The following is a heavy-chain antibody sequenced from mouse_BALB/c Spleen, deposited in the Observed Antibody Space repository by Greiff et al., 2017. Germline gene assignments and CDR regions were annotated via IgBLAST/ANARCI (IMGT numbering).Heavy chain of an antibody. V-gene: IGHV1-7*01. D-gene: IGHD4-1*02. CDR1: GYTFTSYW. CDR2: INPSTGYT. CDR3: ARSTGRGDFDY. Sequence: VKLMESGAELAKPGASVKMSCKASGYTFTSYWMHWVKQRPGQGLEWIGYINPSTGYTEYNQKFKDKATLTADKSSSTAYMQLSSLTSEDSAVYYCARSTGRGDFDYWGQGTTLTVSS. J-gene: IGHJ2*01.